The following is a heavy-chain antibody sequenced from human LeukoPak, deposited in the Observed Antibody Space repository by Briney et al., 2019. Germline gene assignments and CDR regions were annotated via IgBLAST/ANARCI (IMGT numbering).Heavy chain of an antibody. D-gene: IGHD3-22*01. V-gene: IGHV1-2*02. J-gene: IGHJ5*02. CDR1: GYTFTGYY. CDR3: ARETYYYDSSGYYRLAGWFDP. Sequence: ASVEVSCKASGYTFTGYYMHWVRQAPGQGLEWMGWINPNSGGTNYAQKFQGRVTMTRDTSISTAYMELSRLRSDDTAVYYCARETYYYDSSGYYRLAGWFDPWGQGTLVIVSS. CDR2: INPNSGGT.